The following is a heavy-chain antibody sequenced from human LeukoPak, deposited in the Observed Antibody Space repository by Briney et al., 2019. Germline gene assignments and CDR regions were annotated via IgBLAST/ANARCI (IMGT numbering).Heavy chain of an antibody. CDR1: GASCNAYY. V-gene: IGHV4-34*01. CDR3: AVGITILGVAASFDS. J-gene: IGHJ4*02. CDR2: IDHRGTA. Sequence: SETLSLTCAVYGASCNAYYWSWIRQPPGKGLEWIGDIDHRGTATYNPSLKSRLTISADASRNQFSLKLNSVTDADTAVYYCAVGITILGVAASFDSWGQGNLVIVSS. D-gene: IGHD3-3*01.